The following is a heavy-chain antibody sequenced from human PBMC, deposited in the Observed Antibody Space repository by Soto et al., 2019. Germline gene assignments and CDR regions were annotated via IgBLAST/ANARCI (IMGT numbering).Heavy chain of an antibody. J-gene: IGHJ5*02. CDR1: GGSISSGGYY. V-gene: IGHV4-31*03. CDR3: ARGQNGVRPNWFDP. D-gene: IGHD2-8*01. Sequence: QVQLQESGPGLVKPSQTLSLTYTVSGGSISSGGYYWSWIRQHPGKGLEWIGYIYYSGSTYYNPSLKSRVTISVDTSKNQFSLKLSSVTAADTAVYYCARGQNGVRPNWFDPWGQGTLVTVSS. CDR2: IYYSGST.